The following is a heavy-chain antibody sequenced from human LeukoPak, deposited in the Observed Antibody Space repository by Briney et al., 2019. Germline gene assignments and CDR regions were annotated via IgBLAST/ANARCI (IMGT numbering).Heavy chain of an antibody. Sequence: ASVKVSCKASGYTFTNYYFHWVRQAPGQRLEWTGIINPSGGSTTYAQKFQGKITMTTDTSTSTVYMELSSLRSEDTAVYYCAGSGGFYYFDYWGQGTLVTVSS. CDR2: INPSGGST. D-gene: IGHD1-26*01. CDR1: GYTFTNYY. V-gene: IGHV1-46*01. CDR3: AGSGGFYYFDY. J-gene: IGHJ4*02.